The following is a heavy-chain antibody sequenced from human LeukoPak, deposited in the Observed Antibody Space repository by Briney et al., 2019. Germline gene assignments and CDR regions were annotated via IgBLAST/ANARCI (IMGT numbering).Heavy chain of an antibody. CDR1: GVTFSSHG. CDR2: ISGSGYNT. Sequence: GGSLRLSCAASGVTFSSHGMSWVRQAPGKGLEWVSTISGSGYNTYYADSVMGRFTISRDNSKNTMYLQMNSLRAEDTAVYYCAKGAEEGVVITSVYYYYMDVWGKGTTVTISS. J-gene: IGHJ6*03. V-gene: IGHV3-23*01. CDR3: AKGAEEGVVITSVYYYYMDV. D-gene: IGHD3-22*01.